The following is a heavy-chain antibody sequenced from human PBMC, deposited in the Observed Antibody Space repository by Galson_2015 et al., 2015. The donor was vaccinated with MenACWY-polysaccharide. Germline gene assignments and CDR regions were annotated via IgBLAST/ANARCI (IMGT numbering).Heavy chain of an antibody. CDR3: AQRRRYCSHATCYGLLDY. D-gene: IGHD2-2*01. J-gene: IGHJ4*02. CDR1: GFSLTTSGVG. Sequence: PALVKPTQTLTLTCTFSGFSLTTSGVGVGWIRQPPGKALEWLALLYWDDDKRYRPSLKNRLTITKDTSRDQAVLTMTNMDPVDTATYYCAQRRRYCSHATCYGLLDYWGQGTLVTVSS. CDR2: LYWDDDK. V-gene: IGHV2-5*02.